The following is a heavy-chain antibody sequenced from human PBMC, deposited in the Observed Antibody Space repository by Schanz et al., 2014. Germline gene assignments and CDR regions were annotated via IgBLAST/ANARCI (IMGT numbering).Heavy chain of an antibody. CDR1: GYTLTGFG. CDR2: ISAYSGNS. CDR3: ARFNSGSHSPPYYYYGMDV. Sequence: QVQLVQSGAEVKKPGASVKVSCKASGYTLTGFGVSWVRQAPGQGREWMGWISAYSGNSKYAQKLQGRVTMTTDTSTNTAYMELRSMTSDATDVYYCARFNSGSHSPPYYYYGMDVWGQGTTVTVSS. V-gene: IGHV1-18*01. D-gene: IGHD1-26*01. J-gene: IGHJ6*02.